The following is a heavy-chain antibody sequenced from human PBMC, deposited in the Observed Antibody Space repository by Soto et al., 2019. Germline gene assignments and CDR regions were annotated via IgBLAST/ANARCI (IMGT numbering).Heavy chain of an antibody. J-gene: IGHJ5*02. V-gene: IGHV3-7*01. Sequence: EGQVVESGGGLVQPGGSLRLSCAGSGFTFGSHYMNWVRQAPGKGLEWVANINQDGSQTYYVDSVKGRFTISRDNAKNSLYLQMNSLRAEDTAFYYCARSGVIAGMTRWFDPWGQGTLVTVSS. CDR2: INQDGSQT. D-gene: IGHD1-1*01. CDR1: GFTFGSHY. CDR3: ARSGVIAGMTRWFDP.